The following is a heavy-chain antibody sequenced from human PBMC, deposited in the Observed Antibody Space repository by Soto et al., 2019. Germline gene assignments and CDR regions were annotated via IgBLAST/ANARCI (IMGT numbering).Heavy chain of an antibody. CDR2: TYPGDSDA. V-gene: IGHV5-51*01. J-gene: IGHJ6*02. CDR1: GYSFSNYW. Sequence: GESLKLSCNGSGYSFSNYWIGWVRQMPGKGLEWMGITYPGDSDARYSPSFQGQVTISADKSISTAYLQWSSLKASDTAMYYCARLRNMDVWGQGTTVTVSS. CDR3: ARLRNMDV.